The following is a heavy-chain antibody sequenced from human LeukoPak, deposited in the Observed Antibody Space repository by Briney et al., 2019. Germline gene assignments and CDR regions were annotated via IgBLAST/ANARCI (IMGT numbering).Heavy chain of an antibody. V-gene: IGHV1-2*02. D-gene: IGHD6-19*01. CDR3: AREGSGWYGNFDY. CDR1: AYTFTGYY. CDR2: INPDSGGT. Sequence: ASVRVSCKASAYTFTGYYMHWVRQAPGQGLEWMGWINPDSGGTNYAQKFQGRVTMTRDTSISTAYMEVSRLRSDDTAVYYCAREGSGWYGNFDYWGQGTLVTVSS. J-gene: IGHJ4*02.